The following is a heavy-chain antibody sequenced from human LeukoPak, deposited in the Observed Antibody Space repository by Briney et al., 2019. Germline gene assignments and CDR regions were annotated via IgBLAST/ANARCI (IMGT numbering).Heavy chain of an antibody. CDR2: MNPNNGNK. J-gene: IGHJ4*02. D-gene: IGHD6-13*01. CDR3: ARIAAAGNRRLNY. V-gene: IGHV1-8*01. CDR1: GYTFNSYD. Sequence: ASVTVSCKASGYTFNSYDINWVQQATGKGLEWMGWMNPNNGNKGYAQQFQGRIIVSRNTSMSTAYMELRSLTSEDTAIYLLARIAAAGNRRLNYWGQGTLVTVAS.